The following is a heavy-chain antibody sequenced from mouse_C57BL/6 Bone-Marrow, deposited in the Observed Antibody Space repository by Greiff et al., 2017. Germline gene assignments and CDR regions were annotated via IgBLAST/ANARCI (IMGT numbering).Heavy chain of an antibody. CDR1: GFTFSSYG. J-gene: IGHJ1*03. CDR2: ISSGGSYT. V-gene: IGHV5-6*01. Sequence: EVKLMESGGDLVKPGGSLKLSCAAPGFTFSSYGMSWVRQTPDKRLEWVATISSGGSYTYYPDSVKGRFTISRDNAKNTLYLQMSSLKSEDTAMYYCARFYYWYFDVWGTGTTVTVSS. CDR3: ARFYYWYFDV.